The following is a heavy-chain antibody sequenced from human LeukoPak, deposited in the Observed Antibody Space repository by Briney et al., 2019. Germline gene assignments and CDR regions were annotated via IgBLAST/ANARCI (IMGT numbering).Heavy chain of an antibody. CDR2: ISSSSSYI. D-gene: IGHD2-2*02. CDR1: GFTFSSYS. V-gene: IGHV3-21*01. J-gene: IGHJ3*02. Sequence: PGGSLRLSCAASGFTFSSYSMNWVRQAPGKGLEWVSSISSSSSYIYYADSVKGRFTISRDNAKNSLYLQMNSLRAEDTAVYYCARGPRSRYCSSTSCYTLDAFDIWGQGTMVTVSS. CDR3: ARGPRSRYCSSTSCYTLDAFDI.